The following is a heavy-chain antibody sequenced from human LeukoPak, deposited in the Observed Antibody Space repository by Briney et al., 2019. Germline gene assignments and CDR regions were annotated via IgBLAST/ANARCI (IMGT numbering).Heavy chain of an antibody. CDR3: ARGHYGDYPLDY. Sequence: ASVKVSCKASGYTFTGYYLHWVRQAPGQGLEWMGWINPNSGGSNYAQKFQGWVTMTRDTSISTAYMELSRLKSDDTAVYYCARGHYGDYPLDYWGQGTLVTVSS. J-gene: IGHJ4*02. D-gene: IGHD4-17*01. V-gene: IGHV1-2*04. CDR1: GYTFTGYY. CDR2: INPNSGGS.